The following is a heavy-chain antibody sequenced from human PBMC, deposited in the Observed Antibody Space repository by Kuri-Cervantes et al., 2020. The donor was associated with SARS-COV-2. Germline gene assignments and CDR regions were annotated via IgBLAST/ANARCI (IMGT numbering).Heavy chain of an antibody. Sequence: SVKVSCKASGGTFSSYAISWVRQAPGQRLEWMGGIIPIFGTANYAQKFQGRVTITADKSTSTAYMELSSLRSEDTAVYYCARGAHYYYGMDVWGQGTTVTVS. CDR2: IIPIFGTA. CDR3: ARGAHYYYGMDV. V-gene: IGHV1-69*06. CDR1: GGTFSSYA. J-gene: IGHJ6*02.